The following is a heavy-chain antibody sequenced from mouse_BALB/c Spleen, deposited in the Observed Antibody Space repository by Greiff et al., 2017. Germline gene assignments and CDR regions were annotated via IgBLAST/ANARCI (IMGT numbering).Heavy chain of an antibody. CDR2: ISSGGSYT. V-gene: IGHV5-9-4*01. Sequence: EVMLVESGGGLVKPGGSLKLSCAASGFTFSSYAMSWVRQSPEKRLEWVAEISSGGSYTYYPDTVTGRFTISRDNAKNTLYLEMSSLRSEDTAMYYCARDDGNSFAYWGQGTLVTVSA. CDR3: ARDDGNSFAY. J-gene: IGHJ3*01. CDR1: GFTFSSYA. D-gene: IGHD2-1*01.